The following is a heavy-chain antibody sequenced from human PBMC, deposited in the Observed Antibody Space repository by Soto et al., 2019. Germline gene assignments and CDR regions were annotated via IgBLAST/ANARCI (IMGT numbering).Heavy chain of an antibody. Sequence: QVRLVESGGGVVQPGRSLRLSCSASGFTFRNFGFHWVRQAPGKGLVWVALIWYDGSNKYYAESLKGRVSISRDNSKNTLYLEMKSLRFEDTAVYYCARDGDIQGGPPPKNYAMDVWGQGTTVTVSS. CDR2: IWYDGSNK. J-gene: IGHJ6*01. CDR1: GFTFRNFG. D-gene: IGHD5-12*01. V-gene: IGHV3-33*08. CDR3: ARDGDIQGGPPPKNYAMDV.